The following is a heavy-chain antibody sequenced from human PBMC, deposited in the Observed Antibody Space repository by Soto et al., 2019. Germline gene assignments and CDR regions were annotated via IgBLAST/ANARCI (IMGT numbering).Heavy chain of an antibody. J-gene: IGHJ4*02. CDR3: AGPNEGYSDILAF. CDR2: LSYDGNNR. D-gene: IGHD3-9*01. V-gene: IGHV3-30*03. Sequence: HLGGSLRLSCVASGFTLSNNGMHWVRQAPGKGLEWVAVLSYDGNNRFYADSVKGRFTISRDTSKNTLFLQMNSLRTEDTAVYYCAGPNEGYSDILAFWGEGTLVTVSS. CDR1: GFTLSNNG.